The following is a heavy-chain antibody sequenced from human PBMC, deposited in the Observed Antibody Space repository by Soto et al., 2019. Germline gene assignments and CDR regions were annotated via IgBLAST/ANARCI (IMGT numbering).Heavy chain of an antibody. D-gene: IGHD2-8*01. CDR3: AREKYDTNFQKEL. Sequence: PSWTXSLTCSFSVYSSIIGYYFSCIRQPPGKGLEWIASIYHSGSTYYNPSLKSRVTISVYTSKNHFALKLSSVTATDKAVYYCAREKYDTNFQKELWGQGTLV. V-gene: IGHV4-38-2*02. CDR2: IYHSGST. CDR1: VYSSIIGYY. J-gene: IGHJ4*02.